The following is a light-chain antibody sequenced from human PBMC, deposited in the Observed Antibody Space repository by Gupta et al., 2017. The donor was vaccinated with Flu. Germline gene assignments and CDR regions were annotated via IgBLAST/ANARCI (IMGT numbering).Light chain of an antibody. CDR2: WAS. V-gene: IGKV3-20*01. CDR1: KSVRSNY. Sequence: TQSSGPLALSRSERTTLACSDSKSVRSNYLKWYQQEPRQGTRLPIYWASNRAAGITDRFSGSGSGTDFTLTISRLEPEDFEVYYGQQYGTFGQGTKLEIK. CDR3: QQYGT. J-gene: IGKJ2*01.